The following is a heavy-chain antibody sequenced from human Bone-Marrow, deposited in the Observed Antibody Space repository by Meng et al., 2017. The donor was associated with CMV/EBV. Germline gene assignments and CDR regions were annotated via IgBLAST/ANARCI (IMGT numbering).Heavy chain of an antibody. J-gene: IGHJ3*02. CDR3: ARNGGDDAFDI. D-gene: IGHD2-21*01. V-gene: IGHV4-59*01. CDR1: GGSISSYY. Sequence: SETLSLTCTVSGGSISSYYWSWIRQPPGKGLEWIGYIYYSGSTNYNPSLKSRVTISVDTSKNQFSLKLSSVTAADTAVYYCARNGGDDAFDIWGQRTMVTVSS. CDR2: IYYSGST.